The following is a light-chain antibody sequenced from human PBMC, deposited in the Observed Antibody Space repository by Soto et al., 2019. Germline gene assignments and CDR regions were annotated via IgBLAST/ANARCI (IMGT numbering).Light chain of an antibody. J-gene: IGKJ4*01. CDR3: QQANHFPLA. CDR2: AAS. CDR1: QGIDNW. Sequence: DIQMPQSPSSVSASVGDSVTITCRASQGIDNWLAWYQQRPGMAPKLLISAASNLQSGDPTRFSGSRSGTDFTLTINSLQPEDFANYLCQQANHFPLAFGGGTKVEI. V-gene: IGKV1-12*01.